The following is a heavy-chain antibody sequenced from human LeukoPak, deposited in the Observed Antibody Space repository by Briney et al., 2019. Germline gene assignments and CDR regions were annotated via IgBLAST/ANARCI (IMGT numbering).Heavy chain of an antibody. D-gene: IGHD5-24*01. CDR1: GGSFSGYY. Sequence: PSETLSLTCAVYGGSFSGYYWSWIRQPPGKGLEWIGEINHSGSTNYNPSLKSRVTISVDTSKNQFSLKLCSVTAADTAVYYCARGKDGPTFDYWGQGTLVTVSS. CDR2: INHSGST. J-gene: IGHJ4*02. V-gene: IGHV4-34*01. CDR3: ARGKDGPTFDY.